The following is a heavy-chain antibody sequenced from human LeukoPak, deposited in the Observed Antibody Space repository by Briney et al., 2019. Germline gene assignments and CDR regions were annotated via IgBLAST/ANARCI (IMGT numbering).Heavy chain of an antibody. V-gene: IGHV1-69*05. D-gene: IGHD3-22*01. J-gene: IGHJ4*02. Sequence: ASVKVSCKTSGGTFSSYAISWVRQAPGQGLEWMGGIIPIFGTANYAQKFQGRVTITTDEYTSTAYMELSSQRSEDTAVYYFARAGSYYDSSGYYPLFDYWGQGSLVTVSS. CDR1: GGTFSSYA. CDR3: ARAGSYYDSSGYYPLFDY. CDR2: IIPIFGTA.